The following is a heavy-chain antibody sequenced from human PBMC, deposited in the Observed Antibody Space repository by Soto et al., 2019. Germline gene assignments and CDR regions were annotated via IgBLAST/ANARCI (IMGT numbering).Heavy chain of an antibody. Sequence: GGSLRLSCAASGFSFSSYGMHWVRQAPGKGLEWVAVISYDGNNQFYSESVKGRFTISRDNSNNTLYLQTNSLRGEDTAVYYCAKVPATEDYYGMDVWGQGTTVTVSS. V-gene: IGHV3-30*18. J-gene: IGHJ6*02. CDR2: ISYDGNNQ. CDR1: GFSFSSYG. CDR3: AKVPATEDYYGMDV.